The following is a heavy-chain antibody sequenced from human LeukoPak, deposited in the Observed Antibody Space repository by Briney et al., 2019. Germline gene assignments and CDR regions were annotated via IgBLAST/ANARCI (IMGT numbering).Heavy chain of an antibody. CDR1: GITFSTYA. D-gene: IGHD4-17*01. CDR2: IRGSGGGT. Sequence: GGSLRLSCAASGITFSTYAMTWVRQAPGKGLEWVSTIRGSGGGTDYADSVKGRFTISRDNSRDTLFLQMNSLRAEDTALYYCTRDPNGDYVGAFDMWGPGTMVTVSS. CDR3: TRDPNGDYVGAFDM. J-gene: IGHJ3*02. V-gene: IGHV3-23*01.